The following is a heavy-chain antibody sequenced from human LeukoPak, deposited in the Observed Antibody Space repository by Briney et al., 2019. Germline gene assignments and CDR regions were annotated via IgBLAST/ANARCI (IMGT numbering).Heavy chain of an antibody. J-gene: IGHJ6*03. D-gene: IGHD6-13*01. CDR1: GFTFDDYA. V-gene: IGHV3-43*02. CDR3: AKDTPLAAAGHYYYYMDV. CDR2: ISGDGGST. Sequence: GGSLRLSCAASGFTFDDYAMHWVRQAPGKGLEWVSLISGDGGSTYYADSVKGRFTISRDNSKNSLYLQMNSLRTEDTALYYRAKDTPLAAAGHYYYYMDVWGKGTTVTVSS.